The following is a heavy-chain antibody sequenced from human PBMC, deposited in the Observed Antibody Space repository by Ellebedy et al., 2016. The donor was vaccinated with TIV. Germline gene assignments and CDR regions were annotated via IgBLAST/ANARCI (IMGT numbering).Heavy chain of an antibody. J-gene: IGHJ4*02. CDR2: IYDAVST. Sequence: SETLSLTXTVSGGSISSYYWSWIRQPPGKGLEWIGYIYDAVSTNYNPSLKSRVTISVDTSKNQFSLKLSSVTAADTAVYYCATGRVPGDFWGQGTLVTVSS. CDR3: ATGRVPGDF. CDR1: GGSISSYY. D-gene: IGHD3-10*01. V-gene: IGHV4-59*01.